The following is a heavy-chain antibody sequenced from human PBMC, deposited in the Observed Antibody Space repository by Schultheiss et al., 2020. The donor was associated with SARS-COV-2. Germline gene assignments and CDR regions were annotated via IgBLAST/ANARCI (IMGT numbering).Heavy chain of an antibody. D-gene: IGHD5-18*01. Sequence: GSLRLSCAASGFTVSRNYMSWVRQAPGKGLEWIGYIYYSGSTNYNPSLKSRVTISVDTSKNQFSLKLSSVTAADTAVYYCARGYRYYYYAMDVWGQGTTVTVSS. J-gene: IGHJ6*02. CDR2: IYYSGST. CDR1: GFTVSRNY. V-gene: IGHV4-59*02. CDR3: ARGYRYYYYAMDV.